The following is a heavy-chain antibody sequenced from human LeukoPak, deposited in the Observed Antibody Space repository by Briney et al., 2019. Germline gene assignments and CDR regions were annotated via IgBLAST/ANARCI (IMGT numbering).Heavy chain of an antibody. CDR3: ASSFYYDSRDY. CDR1: DGSFSGYF. V-gene: IGHV4-34*01. J-gene: IGHJ4*02. CDR2: ITPSGST. D-gene: IGHD3-22*01. Sequence: SSETLSLTRVVYDGSFSGYFWIWIRQPPGKGLEWIGEITPSGSTNYNPSLKSRVSISIDTSKKKLSLRLTSVTAADSAVYYCASSFYYDSRDYWGQGTLVTVSS.